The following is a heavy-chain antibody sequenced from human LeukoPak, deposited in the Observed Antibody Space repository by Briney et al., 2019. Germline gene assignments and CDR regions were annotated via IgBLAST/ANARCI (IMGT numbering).Heavy chain of an antibody. CDR2: INGDGGTT. V-gene: IGHV3-74*03. CDR3: ARSNNYGFDY. CDR1: GFTFRSYW. D-gene: IGHD5-24*01. J-gene: IGHJ4*01. Sequence: PGGSLRLSCAASGFTFRSYWMHWVRQAPGKGLVWVSHINGDGGTTTYADSVKGRFTISRDNAKNTLYLQMNGLRAEDTAVFYCARSNNYGFDYWGHGTLFTVSS.